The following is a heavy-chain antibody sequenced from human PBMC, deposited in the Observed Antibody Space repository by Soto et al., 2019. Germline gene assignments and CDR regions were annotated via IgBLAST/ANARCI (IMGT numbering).Heavy chain of an antibody. V-gene: IGHV1-69*12. D-gene: IGHD6-13*01. J-gene: IGHJ4*02. Sequence: QVQLVQSGAEVKKPGSSVKVSCKASGGTFSSYAISWVRQAPGQGLEWMGGIIPIFGTANYAQKFQGRVTITADESTSTAYMEWRSLRSEATAVYYCARGRVAAADGGDFAYWGQGTLVTVSS. CDR3: ARGRVAAADGGDFAY. CDR1: GGTFSSYA. CDR2: IIPIFGTA.